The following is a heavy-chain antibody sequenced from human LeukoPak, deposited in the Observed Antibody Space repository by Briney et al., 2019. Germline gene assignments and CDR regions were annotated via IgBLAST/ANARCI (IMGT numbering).Heavy chain of an antibody. Sequence: GGSLRPSCSVSGFTFSAHAMHWVRQPPGKGLEFLSNINSNGDSTYHADSVKGRFTISRDNSRSTLYLQMRSLRPEDTAVYYCVKSGYSTSSDVDYWGQGTLVTVSS. CDR1: GFTFSAHA. V-gene: IGHV3-64D*09. D-gene: IGHD6-6*01. CDR2: INSNGDST. J-gene: IGHJ4*02. CDR3: VKSGYSTSSDVDY.